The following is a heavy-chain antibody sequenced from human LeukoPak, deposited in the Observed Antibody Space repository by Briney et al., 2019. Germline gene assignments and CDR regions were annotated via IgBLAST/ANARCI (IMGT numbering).Heavy chain of an antibody. Sequence: SETLSLTCAVYVGSFSGYYWSGIRHPPGKGLEWIGEINHSGSTNYNPSLKSRVTISVDTPKNHFSLKLSYVTAADTAVYYCARTHYYYYMDVWGKGTTVTISS. V-gene: IGHV4-34*01. J-gene: IGHJ6*03. CDR2: INHSGST. CDR3: ARTHYYYYMDV. CDR1: VGSFSGYY.